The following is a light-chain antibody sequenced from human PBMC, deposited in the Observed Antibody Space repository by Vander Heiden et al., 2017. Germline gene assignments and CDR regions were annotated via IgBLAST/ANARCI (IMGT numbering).Light chain of an antibody. CDR3: QRYNNWPWT. CDR2: GAS. CDR1: QSVTNN. V-gene: IGKV3-15*01. Sequence: EIVMTQSPATLSVSPGERATLSCRASQSVTNNLAWYQQKPGQAPRLLISGASTRATGIPARFSGSGSGTEFTLTISSLQSEDFAVYYCQRYNNWPWTFGQGTKVEIK. J-gene: IGKJ1*01.